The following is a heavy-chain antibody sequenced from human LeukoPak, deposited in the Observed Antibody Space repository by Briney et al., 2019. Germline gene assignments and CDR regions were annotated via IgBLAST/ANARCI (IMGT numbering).Heavy chain of an antibody. CDR2: IYDSGST. CDR1: GASISGSGYY. V-gene: IGHV4-39*01. Sequence: SSETLSLTCTVSGASISGSGYYWGWIRQPPGKGLEWIGSIYDSGSTYYNASLQSRVTISIDTSKNQFSLRLSSVTAADTAMYYCAKSGGYGLIDYWGQGTLVTVSS. CDR3: AKSGGYGLIDY. D-gene: IGHD1-26*01. J-gene: IGHJ4*02.